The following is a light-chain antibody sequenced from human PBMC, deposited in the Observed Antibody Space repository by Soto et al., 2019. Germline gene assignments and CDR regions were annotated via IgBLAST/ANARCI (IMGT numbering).Light chain of an antibody. CDR2: GAS. V-gene: IGKV3-15*01. J-gene: IGKJ4*01. Sequence: EIVMTQSPATLSVSPGERATLSCRASESVSSNLAWYQQKPGQAPRLLMYGASTRATGTPDRFSGSGSGTEFTLTISSLQSEDFAIYFCQQSYSTPLTFGGGTKVDIK. CDR3: QQSYSTPLT. CDR1: ESVSSN.